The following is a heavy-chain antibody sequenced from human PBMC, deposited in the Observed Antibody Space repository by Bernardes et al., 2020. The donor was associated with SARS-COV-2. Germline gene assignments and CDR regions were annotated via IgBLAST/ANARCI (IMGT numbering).Heavy chain of an antibody. D-gene: IGHD6-25*01. CDR2: INGDGGTT. CDR3: AKRRCDSSDSYYYHMDV. Sequence: GGSLRLSCAASKFTFSIYAMSWVRQAPGQGLECVSGINGDGGTTYYADSVKGRFTISRDNSKNTLYLQMNSLRVEDTAVYFCAKRRCDSSDSYYYHMDVWGKGITVIVSS. V-gene: IGHV3-23*01. J-gene: IGHJ6*04. CDR1: KFTFSIYA.